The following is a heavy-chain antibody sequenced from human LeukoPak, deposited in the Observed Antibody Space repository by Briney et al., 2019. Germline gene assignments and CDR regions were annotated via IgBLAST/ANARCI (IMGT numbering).Heavy chain of an antibody. CDR1: GYTFTSYD. Sequence: ASVKVSCKASGYTFTSYDINWVRQATGQGLEWMGWMNPNSGNTGYAQKFQGRVTMTRNTSISTAYMELSSLRSEDTAVYYCVRHLYLRNWFDPWGQGTLVTVSS. D-gene: IGHD2-2*02. CDR2: MNPNSGNT. V-gene: IGHV1-8*01. CDR3: VRHLYLRNWFDP. J-gene: IGHJ5*02.